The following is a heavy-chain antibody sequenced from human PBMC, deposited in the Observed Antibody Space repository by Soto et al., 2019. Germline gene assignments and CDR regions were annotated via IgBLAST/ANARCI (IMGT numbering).Heavy chain of an antibody. Sequence: QVQLVESGGGVVQPGRSLRLSCAASGFTFRSYAMHGVRQAPGKGLEWVAVISYDGSNKYYADSVKGRFTVSRDDSKNTLYLQMISLRAEDTAVYYCARPLWRDDYNWGYFDLWGRGTLVTVSS. D-gene: IGHD4-4*01. CDR3: ARPLWRDDYNWGYFDL. CDR1: GFTFRSYA. CDR2: ISYDGSNK. V-gene: IGHV3-30-3*01. J-gene: IGHJ2*01.